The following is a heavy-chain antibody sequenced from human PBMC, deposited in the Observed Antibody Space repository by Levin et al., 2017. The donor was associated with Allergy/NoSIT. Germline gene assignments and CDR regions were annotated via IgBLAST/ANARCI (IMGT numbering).Heavy chain of an antibody. CDR3: ARQKASTRYYYMDV. D-gene: IGHD2-2*01. CDR2: ISYDGSNK. J-gene: IGHJ6*03. Sequence: AGGSLRLSCAASGFTFSNYAMHWVRQAPGKGLEWVAIISYDGSNKYYADSVKGRFTISRDNSKNTLYLQMNSLRAEDTAVYYCARQKASTRYYYMDVWGKGTTVTVSS. CDR1: GFTFSNYA. V-gene: IGHV3-30-3*01.